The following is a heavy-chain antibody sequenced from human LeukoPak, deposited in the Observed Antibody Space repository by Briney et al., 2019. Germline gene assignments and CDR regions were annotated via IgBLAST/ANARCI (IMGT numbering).Heavy chain of an antibody. Sequence: GGSLRLSCSASGFTFKTYAMSWVRQAPGKGLEWVTVISYDGSNKYYGDSVKGRFTISRDNSKNTLYLKMNSLRAEDTAVYYCAKEGSNGDFDYWGQGTLVTVSS. V-gene: IGHV3-30*18. CDR1: GFTFKTYA. CDR2: ISYDGSNK. CDR3: AKEGSNGDFDY. J-gene: IGHJ4*02. D-gene: IGHD1-26*01.